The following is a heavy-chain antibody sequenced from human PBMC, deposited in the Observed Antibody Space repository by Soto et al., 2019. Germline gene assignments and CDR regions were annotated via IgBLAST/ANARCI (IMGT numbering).Heavy chain of an antibody. J-gene: IGHJ3*01. CDR3: AIDIVSVGPRANDSFDV. Sequence: QVQLVQSGAELKKPGASVNISCQASGFTFSDTLINWVRQGPGQRLEWMGWINPANGNTRYSESFQGRVTISSLSSASTAYVALSDLTSEDTAVYYCAIDIVSVGPRANDSFDVWGQGTMITGSS. CDR1: GFTFSDTL. CDR2: INPANGNT. V-gene: IGHV1-3*01. D-gene: IGHD1-26*01.